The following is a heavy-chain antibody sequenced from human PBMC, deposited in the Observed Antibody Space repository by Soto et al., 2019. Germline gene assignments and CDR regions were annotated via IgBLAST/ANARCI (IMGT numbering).Heavy chain of an antibody. V-gene: IGHV3-21*01. CDR3: ARASEGGGAFDI. Sequence: GGFLRLSCAASGFTFSSYRMNWVRQAPGKGLEWVSSISSSRSYMCYADSVKGRFTSSRDNAKNSLYLQMNSLRAEDTAVYYCARASEGGGAFDIWGQGTMVTVSS. CDR2: ISSSRSYM. J-gene: IGHJ3*02. CDR1: GFTFSSYR. D-gene: IGHD3-16*01.